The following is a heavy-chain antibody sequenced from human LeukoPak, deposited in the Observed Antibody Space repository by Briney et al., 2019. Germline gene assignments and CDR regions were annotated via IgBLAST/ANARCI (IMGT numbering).Heavy chain of an antibody. CDR1: GFTFSSYA. V-gene: IGHV3-23*01. CDR3: AGDYSGSYWVFDY. Sequence: PGGSLRLSCAASGFTFSSYAMSWVRQAPGKGLEWVSAISGSGGSTYYADSVKGRFTISRDNSKNTLYLQMNSLRAEDTAVYYCAGDYSGSYWVFDYWGQGTLVTVSS. J-gene: IGHJ4*02. D-gene: IGHD1-26*01. CDR2: ISGSGGST.